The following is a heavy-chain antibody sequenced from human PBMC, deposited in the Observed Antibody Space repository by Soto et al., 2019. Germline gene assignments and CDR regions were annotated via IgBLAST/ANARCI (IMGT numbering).Heavy chain of an antibody. CDR2: IGGSGKNT. D-gene: IGHD4-4*01. V-gene: IGHV3-23*01. J-gene: IGHJ4*02. Sequence: GSLRLSCEASGFTFSSSAMSWVRQAPGKGLEWVSIIGGSGKNTYYADSVKGRFAISRDTSKNTLYLQMNSLRAEDTAVYYCARSASYYDNWGQGALVTVSS. CDR1: GFTFSSSA. CDR3: ARSASYYDN.